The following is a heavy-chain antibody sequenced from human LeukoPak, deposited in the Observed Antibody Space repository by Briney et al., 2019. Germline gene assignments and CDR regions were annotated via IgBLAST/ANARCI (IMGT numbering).Heavy chain of an antibody. CDR3: AKGFSFDGIGGGGPFQH. V-gene: IGHV3-23*01. J-gene: IGHJ1*01. CDR2: ISGSGGST. D-gene: IGHD3-9*01. Sequence: GGSLRLSCAASGFTFSSYAMSWVRQAPGKVLEWVSAISGSGGSTYYADSVKGRFTISRDNSKNTVYMEMNSLRAEDTAVYYCAKGFSFDGIGGGGPFQHWGQGTLVTVSS. CDR1: GFTFSSYA.